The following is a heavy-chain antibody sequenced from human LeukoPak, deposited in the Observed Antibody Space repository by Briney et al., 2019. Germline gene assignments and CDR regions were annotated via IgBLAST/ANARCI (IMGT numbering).Heavy chain of an antibody. J-gene: IGHJ4*02. CDR1: GFTFSNYG. V-gene: IGHV3-23*01. CDR2: ISDSGRST. D-gene: IGHD3-3*01. Sequence: GGSLRLSCAASGFTFSNYGMSWVRQAPGKGLEWVSGISDSGRSTYYADSVKGRFTISKDNSKNTLYLQMNSLGTEDSAIYYCAKGGGSSWYYTHLDSWGQGTLVTVSS. CDR3: AKGGGSSWYYTHLDS.